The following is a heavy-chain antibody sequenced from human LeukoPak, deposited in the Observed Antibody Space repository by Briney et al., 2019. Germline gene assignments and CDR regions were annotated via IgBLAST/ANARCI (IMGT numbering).Heavy chain of an antibody. J-gene: IGHJ4*02. CDR2: IYYNGST. V-gene: IGHV4-59*12. CDR3: ASGGPTIVGATYTDY. CDR1: GGSITNYY. D-gene: IGHD1-26*01. Sequence: SETLSLTCTISGGSITNYYWSWIRQSPGKGLEWIGYIYYNGSTNYSPSLKSRVTISVDTSKNQFSLKLSSVTAADTAVYYCASGGPTIVGATYTDYWGQGTLVTVSS.